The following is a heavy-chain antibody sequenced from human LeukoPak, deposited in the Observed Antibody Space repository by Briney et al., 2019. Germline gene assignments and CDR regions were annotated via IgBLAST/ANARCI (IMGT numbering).Heavy chain of an antibody. Sequence: GGSLRLSCAASGFTFSDYSMNWVRQAPGKGLEWVSSITSGTTYIYYADSVRGRFTLSRDNAKNSLYLQMNSLRAEDTAVYYCARWPYSSSYYFDYWGQGTLVTVSS. CDR3: ARWPYSSSYYFDY. CDR1: GFTFSDYS. CDR2: ITSGTTYI. V-gene: IGHV3-21*01. D-gene: IGHD6-6*01. J-gene: IGHJ4*02.